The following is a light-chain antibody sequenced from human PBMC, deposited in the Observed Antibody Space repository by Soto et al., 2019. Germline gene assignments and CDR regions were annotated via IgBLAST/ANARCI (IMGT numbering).Light chain of an antibody. J-gene: IGLJ2*01. CDR1: SSNVGSDNF. CDR3: CSYAGSSTFDVV. Sequence: QSVLTQPASVSGSPGQSITISCTGNSSNVGSDNFVSWYQQHPGKAPKLMIYEGSKRPSGISNRFSGSKSGNTASLTISGLQAEDEADYSCCSYAGSSTFDVVFGGGTKLTVL. V-gene: IGLV2-23*03. CDR2: EGS.